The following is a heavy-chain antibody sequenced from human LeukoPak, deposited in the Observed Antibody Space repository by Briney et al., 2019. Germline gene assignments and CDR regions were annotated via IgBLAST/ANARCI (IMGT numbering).Heavy chain of an antibody. CDR3: SREYYYDFWSGYSDAFDI. CDR2: INPNSGGA. V-gene: IGHV1-2*02. CDR1: GYTFTGYY. Sequence: ASVKVSCKASGYTFTGYYMHWVRQAPGQGLEWMVWINPNSGGANYAQKFQGRVTMTRDTSISTAYMELSRLRSDDTAVCYCSREYYYDFWSGYSDAFDIWGQGTMVTVSS. J-gene: IGHJ3*02. D-gene: IGHD3-3*01.